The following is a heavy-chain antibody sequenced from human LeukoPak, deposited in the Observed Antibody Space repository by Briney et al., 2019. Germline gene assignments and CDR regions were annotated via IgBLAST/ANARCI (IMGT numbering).Heavy chain of an antibody. V-gene: IGHV3-33*08. CDR2: ISYDESNK. CDR3: ARDSLWFGESSLDY. D-gene: IGHD3-10*01. Sequence: GGSLRLSCAASGLSFSNYGMHWVRQAPGKGLEWVAVISYDESNKYYGDSVKGRFTISRDNSKNTLYPQMNSLRAEDTAVYYCARDSLWFGESSLDYWGQGTLVTVSS. CDR1: GLSFSNYG. J-gene: IGHJ4*02.